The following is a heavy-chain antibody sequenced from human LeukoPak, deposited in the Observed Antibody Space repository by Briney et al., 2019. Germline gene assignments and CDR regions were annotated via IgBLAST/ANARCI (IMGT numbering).Heavy chain of an antibody. CDR3: ARLWGDTKGVYTKKRIPDPKNDAFDI. CDR1: GYSFTSFW. J-gene: IGHJ3*02. V-gene: IGHV5-51*01. D-gene: IGHD4-11*01. Sequence: GEYLKIYCNGSGYSFTSFWIGWVRQMPRKGLEWKGTIHPGDSDTRYSPSFQGQVTISAHKSISTAYLQWSSLKASDTAMYYCARLWGDTKGVYTKKRIPDPKNDAFDIWGQGTMVTVSS. CDR2: IHPGDSDT.